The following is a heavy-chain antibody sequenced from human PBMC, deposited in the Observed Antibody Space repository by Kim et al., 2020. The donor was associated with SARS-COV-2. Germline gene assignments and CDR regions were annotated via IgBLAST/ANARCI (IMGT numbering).Heavy chain of an antibody. Sequence: GKTDHPDSGKGRFTISRDTAENHLYLQMNSLTGEDTAVYYWARDGSGEDDHWGQGTLVTVSS. CDR3: ARDGSGEDDH. CDR2: GKT. J-gene: IGHJ4*02. V-gene: IGHV3-74*01. D-gene: IGHD3-10*01.